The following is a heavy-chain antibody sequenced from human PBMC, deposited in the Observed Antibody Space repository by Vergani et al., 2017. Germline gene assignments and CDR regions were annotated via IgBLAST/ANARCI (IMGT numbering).Heavy chain of an antibody. CDR3: ARAIAAAYYYGMDV. D-gene: IGHD6-13*01. V-gene: IGHV3-33*01. CDR1: GFTFSSYG. J-gene: IGHJ6*02. Sequence: QVQLVESGGGVVQPGRSLRLSCAASGFTFSSYGMHWVRQAPGKGLEWVAVIWYDGSNKYYADSVKGRFTISRDNSKNTLYLQRNSLRAEDTAVYYCARAIAAAYYYGMDVWGQGTTVTVSS. CDR2: IWYDGSNK.